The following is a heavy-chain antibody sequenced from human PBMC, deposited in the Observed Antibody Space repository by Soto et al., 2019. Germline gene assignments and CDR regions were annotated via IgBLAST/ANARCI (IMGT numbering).Heavy chain of an antibody. CDR2: IIPIFGTA. Sequence: GASVKVSCKASGGTFSSYAISWLRQAPGQGLEWMGGIIPIFGTANYAQKFQGRVTITADKSTSTAYMEPSSLRSEDTAVYYCARVSSSSSEVHYCYGMDVWGQGTTVTVSS. CDR1: GGTFSSYA. CDR3: ARVSSSSSEVHYCYGMDV. J-gene: IGHJ6*02. D-gene: IGHD6-6*01. V-gene: IGHV1-69*06.